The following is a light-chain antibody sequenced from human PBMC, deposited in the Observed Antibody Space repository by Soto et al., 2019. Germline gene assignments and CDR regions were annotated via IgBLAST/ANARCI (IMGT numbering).Light chain of an antibody. V-gene: IGKV2-30*01. CDR2: LTS. CDR3: MQSTHWPPT. Sequence: DVVMTQSPLSLPVTLGQSASISCRSSQSIAYSDGYTYMNWFQQGPGQSPRRLISLTSRRDSGVPDRFSGSGSGTGFTLTISRVEAEDVGIYYCMQSTHWPPTFGRGTTVEIK. CDR1: QSIAYSDGYTY. J-gene: IGKJ1*01.